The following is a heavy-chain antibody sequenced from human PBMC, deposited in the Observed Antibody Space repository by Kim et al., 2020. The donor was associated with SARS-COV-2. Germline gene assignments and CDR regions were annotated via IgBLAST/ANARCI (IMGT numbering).Heavy chain of an antibody. V-gene: IGHV4-59*08. J-gene: IGHJ3*02. CDR2: IYYSGST. CDR1: GGSISSYY. CDR3: ARHTSPLGGDDAFDI. D-gene: IGHD2-21*01. Sequence: SETLSLTCTVSGGSISSYYWSWIRQPPGKGLEWIGYIYYSGSTNYNPSLKSRVTISVDTSKNQFSLKLSSVTAADTAVYYCARHTSPLGGDDAFDIWGQGTMVTVSS.